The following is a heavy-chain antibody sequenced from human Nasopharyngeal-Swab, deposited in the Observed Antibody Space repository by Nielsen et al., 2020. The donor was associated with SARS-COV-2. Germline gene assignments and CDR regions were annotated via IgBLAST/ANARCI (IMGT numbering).Heavy chain of an antibody. D-gene: IGHD3-10*01. CDR2: IYYRGST. CDR3: ARERGRGGIWNYYYYYMDV. Sequence: WIRQPPGKGLEWIGSIYYRGSTYYHPSLKSRVTISVDTSKNQFSLKLSSVTAADTAVYYCARERGRGGIWNYYYYYMDVWGKGTTVTVSS. V-gene: IGHV4-39*07. J-gene: IGHJ6*03.